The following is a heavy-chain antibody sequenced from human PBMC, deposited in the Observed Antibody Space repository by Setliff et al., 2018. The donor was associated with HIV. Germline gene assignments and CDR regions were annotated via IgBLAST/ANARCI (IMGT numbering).Heavy chain of an antibody. J-gene: IGHJ4*02. Sequence: LSETLSLTCAVSGYSISSSNWWAWFRQPTGKGLEWIGYIYHNGNTNYNPSLRSRVTMSIDTSKNQFFLKLSSVTALDTATYYCARMGNSYDSSGSYDYFDYWGQGTLVTVSS. CDR1: GYSISSSNW. CDR3: ARMGNSYDSSGSYDYFDY. V-gene: IGHV4-28*06. D-gene: IGHD3-22*01. CDR2: IYHNGNT.